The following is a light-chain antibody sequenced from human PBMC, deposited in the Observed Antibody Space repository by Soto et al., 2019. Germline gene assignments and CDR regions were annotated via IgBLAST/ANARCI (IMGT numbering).Light chain of an antibody. V-gene: IGKV1-5*03. CDR1: ERISGW. J-gene: IGKJ1*01. CDR2: KVS. CDR3: QQHHALWT. Sequence: DIQMTQSPSTLSASIGDRVTITCRASERISGWLAWYQQKPGKAPKLLIYKVSSLERGVPSRFSGTGSETEFTLTIGSLQPEDFATYYCQQHHALWTFGQGTKVEMK.